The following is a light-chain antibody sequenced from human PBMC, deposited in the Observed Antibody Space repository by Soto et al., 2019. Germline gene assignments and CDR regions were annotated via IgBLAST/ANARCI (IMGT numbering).Light chain of an antibody. CDR3: QQYNNWPPWT. J-gene: IGKJ1*01. Sequence: EMVMTQSPATLSVSQGDRATLSCRASQSVSSNLAWYQQKPGQAPRLLIYGASTRATGIPARFSGSGSGTEFTLTISSLQSEDFAVYYCQQYNNWPPWTFGQGTKVDIK. V-gene: IGKV3-15*01. CDR1: QSVSSN. CDR2: GAS.